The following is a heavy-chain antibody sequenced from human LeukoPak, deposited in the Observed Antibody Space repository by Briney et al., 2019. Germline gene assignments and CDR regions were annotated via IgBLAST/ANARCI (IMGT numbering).Heavy chain of an antibody. CDR2: MNPNSGNT. CDR3: ARDALSAARTAGGDMDV. V-gene: IGHV1-8*01. Sequence: GASVKVSCKASGYTFTSYDINWVRQATGQGLEWMGWMNPNSGNTGYAQKFQGRVTMTRNTSISTAYMELSSLRSEDTAVYYCARDALSAARTAGGDMDVWGKGTTVTVSS. CDR1: GYTFTSYD. D-gene: IGHD6-6*01. J-gene: IGHJ6*03.